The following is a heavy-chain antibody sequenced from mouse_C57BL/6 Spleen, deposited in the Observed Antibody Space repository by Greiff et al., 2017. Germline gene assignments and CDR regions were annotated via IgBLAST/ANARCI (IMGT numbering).Heavy chain of an antibody. J-gene: IGHJ2*01. CDR2: INPSSGYT. V-gene: IGHV1-7*01. CDR1: GYTFTSYW. D-gene: IGHD1-1*01. CDR3: ARDYYGSSPYYFDY. Sequence: VQLQQSGAELAKPGASVKLSCKASGYTFTSYWMHWVKQRPGQGLEWIGYINPSSGYTKYNQKVKDKATLTADKSYSTAYMQLSSLKYDDSAVYYCARDYYGSSPYYFDYWGEGTTLTVSS.